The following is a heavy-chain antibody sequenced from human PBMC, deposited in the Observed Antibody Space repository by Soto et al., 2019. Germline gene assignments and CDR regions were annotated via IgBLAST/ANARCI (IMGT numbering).Heavy chain of an antibody. CDR1: GFTFSSYS. CDR2: ISSSSSTI. J-gene: IGHJ3*02. Sequence: EVQLVESGGGLVQPGGSLRLSCAASGFTFSSYSMNWVRQAPGKGLEWVSYISSSSSTIYYADSVKGRFTISRDNAKNSLYLQMNSLRAEDTDVYYCARDIVVVPAAIVYDAFDIWGQGTMVTVSS. CDR3: ARDIVVVPAAIVYDAFDI. D-gene: IGHD2-2*01. V-gene: IGHV3-48*01.